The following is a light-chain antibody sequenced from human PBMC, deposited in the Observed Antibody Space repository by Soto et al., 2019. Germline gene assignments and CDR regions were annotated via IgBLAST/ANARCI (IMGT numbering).Light chain of an antibody. Sequence: DIQMTQSPSILSASVGDIVTITCRSSQTITNWLAWYQQKPGKAPRLLIYDASSLESWVQSRFSGSGSGTEFTLTISSLQSEDFATYYCKQYKSFWTFGQGTKVDIK. CDR3: KQYKSFWT. V-gene: IGKV1-5*01. J-gene: IGKJ1*01. CDR2: DAS. CDR1: QTITNW.